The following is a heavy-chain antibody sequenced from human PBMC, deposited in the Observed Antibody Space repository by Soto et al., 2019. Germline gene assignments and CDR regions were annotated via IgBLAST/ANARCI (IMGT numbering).Heavy chain of an antibody. CDR3: ASLYCSGGDCPSRY. J-gene: IGHJ4*02. D-gene: IGHD2-15*01. V-gene: IGHV3-33*01. CDR1: GFTFSTYG. CDR2: IWYDGRNK. Sequence: QVQLVESGGGVVQPGRSLRLSCAASGFTFSTYGMHWVRQAPDKGLEWVAVIWYDGRNKYYADSVKGRFTISRDNSKNTLYLQMHSLRAEDTAVYYCASLYCSGGDCPSRYWGQGTLVTVSS.